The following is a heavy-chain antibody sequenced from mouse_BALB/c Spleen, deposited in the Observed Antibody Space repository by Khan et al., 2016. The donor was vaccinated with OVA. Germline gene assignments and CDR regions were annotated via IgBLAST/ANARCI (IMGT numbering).Heavy chain of an antibody. D-gene: IGHD2-3*01. CDR2: INPTSGYT. CDR1: GYTFTSYW. CDR3: ARDGIDY. J-gene: IGHJ2*01. Sequence: QVQLQQSGAELAKPGASVKMSCKASGYTFTSYWMHWVKQRPGQGLEWIGYINPTSGYTDYNENFKNKATLTADKSSSTAYMQLSSLTSEDSAVYNCARDGIDYWGQGTPLTGSS. V-gene: IGHV1-7*01.